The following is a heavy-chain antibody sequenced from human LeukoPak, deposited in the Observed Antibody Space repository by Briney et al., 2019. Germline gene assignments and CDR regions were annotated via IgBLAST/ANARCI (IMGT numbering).Heavy chain of an antibody. CDR3: AKVGGSGSYYLMGY. J-gene: IGHJ4*02. CDR1: GFTFSSYA. Sequence: PGGSLRLSCAASGFTFSSYAMSWVRQAPGKGLEWVSAISGSGSSKYYADSVKGRFTISRDNSKNTLYLQMNSLRAEDTAVYYCAKVGGSGSYYLMGYWGQGTLVTVSS. CDR2: ISGSGSSK. D-gene: IGHD3-10*01. V-gene: IGHV3-23*01.